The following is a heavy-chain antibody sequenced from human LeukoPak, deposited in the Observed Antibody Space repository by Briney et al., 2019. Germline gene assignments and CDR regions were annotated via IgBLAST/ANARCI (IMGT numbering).Heavy chain of an antibody. D-gene: IGHD4-17*01. V-gene: IGHV3-23*01. Sequence: GGSLRLSCAASGFTFSDYALIWVRQAPGKGLEWISAIRGTGGTTYYADSVKGRCTISRDNSRNTVYLQMNSLRAEDTALYFCGKDPSGDYVGAFDFWGPGTMVTVSS. CDR3: GKDPSGDYVGAFDF. CDR1: GFTFSDYA. CDR2: IRGTGGTT. J-gene: IGHJ3*01.